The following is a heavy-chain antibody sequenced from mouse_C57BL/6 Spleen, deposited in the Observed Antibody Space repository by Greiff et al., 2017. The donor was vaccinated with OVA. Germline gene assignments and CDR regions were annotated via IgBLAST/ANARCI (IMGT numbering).Heavy chain of an antibody. D-gene: IGHD2-4*01. J-gene: IGHJ2*01. CDR3: ARGDYARYFDY. Sequence: QVQLQQSGPELVKPGASVKISCKASGYSFTSYYIHWVKQRPGQGLEWIGWIYPGSGNTKYNEKFKGKATLTADTSSSTAYMQLSSLTSEDSAVYYCARGDYARYFDYWGQGTTLTVSS. CDR2: IYPGSGNT. V-gene: IGHV1-66*01. CDR1: GYSFTSYY.